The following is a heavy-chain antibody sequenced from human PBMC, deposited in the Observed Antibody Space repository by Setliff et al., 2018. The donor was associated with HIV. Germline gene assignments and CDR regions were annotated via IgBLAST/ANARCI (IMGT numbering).Heavy chain of an antibody. CDR3: AKPTSGLYPRSFDL. Sequence: PGGSLRLSCVASGFVFYSFDMNWVRQTPEKGLEWVSAISPGSDITYYADSVKGRFTTSRDDGRDMLFLQMNSLTPEDTAIYYCAKPTSGLYPRSFDLWGQGTKVTVSS. D-gene: IGHD1-26*01. CDR2: ISPGSDIT. J-gene: IGHJ3*01. CDR1: GFVFYSFD. V-gene: IGHV3-23*01.